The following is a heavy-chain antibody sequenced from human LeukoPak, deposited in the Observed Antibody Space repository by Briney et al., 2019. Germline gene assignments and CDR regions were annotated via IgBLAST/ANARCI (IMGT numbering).Heavy chain of an antibody. J-gene: IGHJ6*02. Sequence: SETLSLTCAVSGGSISSYYWSWIRQPPGKGLEWIGEINHSGSTNYNPSLKSRVTISVDTSKNQFSLKLSSVTAADTAVYYCARVSCSSTSCYTSFYGMDVWGQGTTVTVSS. V-gene: IGHV4-34*01. CDR1: GGSISSYY. CDR2: INHSGST. D-gene: IGHD2-2*02. CDR3: ARVSCSSTSCYTSFYGMDV.